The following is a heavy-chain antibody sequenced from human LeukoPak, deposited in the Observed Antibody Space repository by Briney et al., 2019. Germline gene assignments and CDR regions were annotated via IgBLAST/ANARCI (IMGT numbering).Heavy chain of an antibody. J-gene: IGHJ2*01. CDR1: GGSFSGYY. CDR2: INHSGST. CDR3: ARLHSNYENSFTPDWYFDL. V-gene: IGHV4-34*01. D-gene: IGHD4-11*01. Sequence: SETLSLTCAVYGGSFSGYYWSWIRQPPGKGLEWIGEINHSGSTNYNPSLKSRVTISVDTSKNQFSLKLSSVTAADTAVYYCARLHSNYENSFTPDWYFDLWGRGTLVTVSS.